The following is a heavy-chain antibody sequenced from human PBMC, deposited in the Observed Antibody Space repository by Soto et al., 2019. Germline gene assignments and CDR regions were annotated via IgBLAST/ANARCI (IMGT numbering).Heavy chain of an antibody. D-gene: IGHD6-13*01. CDR3: ARVLTAAGFDY. CDR1: GYTFTSYG. J-gene: IGHJ4*02. CDR2: ISAYNGNT. V-gene: IGHV1-18*01. Sequence: ASVKVSCKASGYTFTSYGICWVRQAPGQGLEWMGWISAYNGNTNYAQKRQGRVTMTTDTSTSTAYMELRSLRSDDTAVYYCARVLTAAGFDYWGQGTLVTVSS.